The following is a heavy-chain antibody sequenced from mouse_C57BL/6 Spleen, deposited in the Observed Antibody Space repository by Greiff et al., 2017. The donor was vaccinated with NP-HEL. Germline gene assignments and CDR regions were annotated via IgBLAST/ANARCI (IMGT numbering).Heavy chain of an antibody. CDR1: GYTFTSYW. CDR2: IHPSDSDT. Sequence: VQLQQSGAELVKPGASVKVSCKASGYTFTSYWMHWVKQRPGQGLEWIGRIHPSDSDTNYNQKFKGKATLTVDKSSSTAYMQLSSLTSEDSAVYYCAIPHDYGSSPYYAMDYWGQGTSVTVSS. V-gene: IGHV1-74*01. J-gene: IGHJ4*01. D-gene: IGHD1-1*01. CDR3: AIPHDYGSSPYYAMDY.